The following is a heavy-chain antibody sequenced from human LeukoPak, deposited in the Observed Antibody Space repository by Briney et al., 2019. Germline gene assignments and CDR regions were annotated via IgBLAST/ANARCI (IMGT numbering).Heavy chain of an antibody. Sequence: PGGSLRLSCAASGFTFSSYSFNWVRLAPGKGLEWVSYIGSSSSTIYYADSVKGRFTISRDNAKNSLYLQMNSLRDEDTAVYYCARRTFYYGSGSAIDSWGQGTLVTVSS. D-gene: IGHD3-10*01. CDR3: ARRTFYYGSGSAIDS. V-gene: IGHV3-48*02. CDR1: GFTFSSYS. CDR2: IGSSSSTI. J-gene: IGHJ4*02.